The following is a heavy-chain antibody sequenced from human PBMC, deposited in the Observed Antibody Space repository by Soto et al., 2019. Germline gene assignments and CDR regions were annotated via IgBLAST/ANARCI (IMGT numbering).Heavy chain of an antibody. CDR2: IIPLFGTA. Sequence: ASVKVSCKTSGGTFSTYAIYWVRQAPGQGLEWMGAIIPLFGTADYAQKFQGRVTITADESTSTAYMELSSLRSEDTAVYYCARPKGSYSSGYYYFDYWGQGTLLTVSS. CDR3: ARPKGSYSSGYYYFDY. V-gene: IGHV1-69*13. CDR1: GGTFSTYA. D-gene: IGHD6-19*01. J-gene: IGHJ4*02.